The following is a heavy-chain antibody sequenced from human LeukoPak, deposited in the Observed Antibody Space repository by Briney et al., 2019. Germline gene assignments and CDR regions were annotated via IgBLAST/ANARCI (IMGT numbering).Heavy chain of an antibody. Sequence: ASVKVSCKASGGTFSSYAISWVRQAPGQGLEWMGLVNAANGNTRYSQTFQDRVTITRDTSASTAYMELSSLRSEDTAVYYCARDQEAFDYWGQGTLVTVSS. CDR1: GGTFSSYA. CDR2: VNAANGNT. J-gene: IGHJ4*02. CDR3: ARDQEAFDY. V-gene: IGHV1-3*01.